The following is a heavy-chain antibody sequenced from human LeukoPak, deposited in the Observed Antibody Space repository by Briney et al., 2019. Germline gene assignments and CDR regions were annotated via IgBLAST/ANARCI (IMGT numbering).Heavy chain of an antibody. D-gene: IGHD2/OR15-2a*01. CDR1: GFSFSSYS. Sequence: GGSLRLSCAASGFSFSSYSINWVRQAPGKGLEWVSYISGDGNAKHYTDSVKGRFTISRDNAKNALYLQMNSLRAEDTAVYFCARDYVYAFDSWGQGNLVTVSS. CDR3: ARDYVYAFDS. J-gene: IGHJ4*02. V-gene: IGHV3-48*01. CDR2: ISGDGNAK.